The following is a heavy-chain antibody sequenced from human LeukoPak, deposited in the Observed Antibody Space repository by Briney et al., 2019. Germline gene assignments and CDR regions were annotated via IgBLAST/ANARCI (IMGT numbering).Heavy chain of an antibody. V-gene: IGHV3-7*04. J-gene: IGHJ4*02. D-gene: IGHD3-10*01. CDR3: ARDGNTIWFGEFDY. CDR2: IKQDGSEK. Sequence: GGSLRLSCAASGFTFSSYWMSWVRQAPGKGLEWVANIKQDGSEKYYVDSVKGRFTISRDNAKNSLYLQMNSLRAEDTAVYYCARDGNTIWFGEFDYWGQGTLVTVSS. CDR1: GFTFSSYW.